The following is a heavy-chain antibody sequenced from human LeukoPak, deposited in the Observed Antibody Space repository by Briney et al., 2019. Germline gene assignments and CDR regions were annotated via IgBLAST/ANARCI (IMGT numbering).Heavy chain of an antibody. CDR1: GYTFTCYY. V-gene: IGHV1-2*02. J-gene: IGHJ4*02. CDR3: ATRDVVVAATEHDY. CDR2: INPNNGGT. Sequence: ASVTVSFKGSGYTFTCYYLHWVRQPPSQGMEWVGLINPNNGGTNYAQKCQGRVTMTRDTSISTAYMELSRLSSDDTAVYYCATRDVVVAATEHDYWGQGTLVTVSS. D-gene: IGHD2-15*01.